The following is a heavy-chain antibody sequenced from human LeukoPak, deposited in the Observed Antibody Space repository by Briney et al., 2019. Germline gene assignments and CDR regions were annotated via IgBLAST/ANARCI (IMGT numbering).Heavy chain of an antibody. CDR2: INPSGGST. Sequence: GASVKVSCKASGYTFTSYYMHWVRQAPGQGLEWMGIINPSGGSTNYAQKFQGRVTMTRDTSTSPVYMELSSLRSEDTAVYYCARGHSSSPILLYYYYGMDVWGQGTTVTVSS. D-gene: IGHD6-6*01. CDR1: GYTFTSYY. CDR3: ARGHSSSPILLYYYYGMDV. J-gene: IGHJ6*02. V-gene: IGHV1-46*01.